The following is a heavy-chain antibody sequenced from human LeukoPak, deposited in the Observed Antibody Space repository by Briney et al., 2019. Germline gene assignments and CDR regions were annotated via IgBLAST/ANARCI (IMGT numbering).Heavy chain of an antibody. D-gene: IGHD6-19*01. J-gene: IGHJ4*02. CDR3: AHRLLMPGIAVAGYFDY. Sequence: SGPTLVNPTQTLTLTCTFSGFSLSTSGVGVGWIRQPPGKALEWLALIYWDDDKRYSPSLKSRLTITKDTSKNQVVLTMTNMDPVDTATYYCAHRLLMPGIAVAGYFDYWGQGTLVTVSS. CDR1: GFSLSTSGVG. CDR2: IYWDDDK. V-gene: IGHV2-5*02.